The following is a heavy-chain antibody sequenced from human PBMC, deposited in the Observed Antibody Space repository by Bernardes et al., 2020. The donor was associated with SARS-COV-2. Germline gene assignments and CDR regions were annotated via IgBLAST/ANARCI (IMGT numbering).Heavy chain of an antibody. V-gene: IGHV4-34*01. J-gene: IGHJ5*02. CDR3: ARGGNLLLWFRELLSEWFDP. Sequence: SENLSLTCAVYGGSFSGYYWSWIRQPPGKGLEWNGEINHSGSTNYNPSLKSRVTISVDTSKNQFSLKLSSVTAADTAVYYCARGGNLLLWFRELLSEWFDPWGQGTLVTVSS. CDR1: GGSFSGYY. CDR2: INHSGST. D-gene: IGHD3-10*01.